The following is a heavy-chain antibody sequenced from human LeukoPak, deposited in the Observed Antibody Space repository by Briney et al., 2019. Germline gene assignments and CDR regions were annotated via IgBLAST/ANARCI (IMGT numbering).Heavy chain of an antibody. CDR3: ARPYSIGWNHMADFQH. CDR1: GGSISSSNW. J-gene: IGHJ1*01. D-gene: IGHD6-19*01. V-gene: IGHV4-4*02. Sequence: SETLSLTCAVSGGSISSSNWWSWVRPPPGKGLEWIGEIYHSGSTNYNPSLKSRVTISVDKSKNQFSLKLRSVTAADTAVYYCARPYSIGWNHMADFQHWGQGTLVTVSS. CDR2: IYHSGST.